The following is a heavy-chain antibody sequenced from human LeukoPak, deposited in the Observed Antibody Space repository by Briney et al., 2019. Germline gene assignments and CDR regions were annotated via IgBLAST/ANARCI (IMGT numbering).Heavy chain of an antibody. CDR2: TSAYNDKT. Sequence: ASVKVSCKASGYTFNSFSISWVRQAPRQGLEWMGWTSAYNDKTIYVQNLQGRVTMTTDTSTSTVYMELRNLRSDDTGVYYCAREYCSSSRCYNPDFWGQGTLVTVSS. CDR1: GYTFNSFS. V-gene: IGHV1-18*01. D-gene: IGHD2-2*02. J-gene: IGHJ4*02. CDR3: AREYCSSSRCYNPDF.